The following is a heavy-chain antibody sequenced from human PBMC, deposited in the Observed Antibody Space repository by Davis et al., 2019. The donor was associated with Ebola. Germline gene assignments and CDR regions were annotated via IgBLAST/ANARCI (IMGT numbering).Heavy chain of an antibody. CDR2: ISHRGST. CDR1: GGSFSGFD. V-gene: IGHV4-34*01. J-gene: IGHJ3*02. Sequence: PSETLSLTCAVYGGSFSGFDWSWIRQPPGKGLEWIGEISHRGSTNYNPSLKSRVTMTVDTSESHFSLNLRAVTVADTAVYYCVRSSDGRSSWYDDAFEIWGQGTMVTVSS. CDR3: VRSSDGRSSWYDDAFEI. D-gene: IGHD6-13*01.